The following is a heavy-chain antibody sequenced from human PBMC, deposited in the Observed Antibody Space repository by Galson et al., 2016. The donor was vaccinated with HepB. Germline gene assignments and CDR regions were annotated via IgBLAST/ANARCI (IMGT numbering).Heavy chain of an antibody. J-gene: IGHJ6*02. V-gene: IGHV4-39*02. D-gene: IGHD3-9*01. Sequence: SETLSLTCSVSGGSISSRNYYWGWIRQSPGKGLEWIASIYYNGDTYYNPSLKSRVTISVDTSNSHVFLNLTSATAADTAVYYCARAPGHDWSHYCYGIDVWGQGTTVTVSS. CDR2: IYYNGDT. CDR1: GGSISSRNYY. CDR3: ARAPGHDWSHYCYGIDV.